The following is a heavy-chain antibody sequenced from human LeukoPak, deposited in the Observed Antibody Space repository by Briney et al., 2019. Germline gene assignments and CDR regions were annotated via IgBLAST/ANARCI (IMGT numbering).Heavy chain of an antibody. CDR2: ISSGGSYI. CDR3: ARNSGGTPATLDY. CDR1: GFTFSTYS. J-gene: IGHJ4*02. Sequence: GGSLRLSCAASGFTFSTYSMNWVRQAPGKGLEWVSSISSGGSYIYYADSVKGRFTISRDYAKNSLSLQMSSLRAEDTAVYYCARNSGGTPATLDYWGQGTLVTVSS. V-gene: IGHV3-21*01. D-gene: IGHD2-15*01.